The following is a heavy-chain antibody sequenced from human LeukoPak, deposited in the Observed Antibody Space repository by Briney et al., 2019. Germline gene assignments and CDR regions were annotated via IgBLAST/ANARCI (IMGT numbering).Heavy chain of an antibody. CDR3: AKAPGVAPRDPFGY. CDR1: GFTFSSYG. Sequence: GGSLRLSCAASGFTFSSYGMHWVRQAPGKGLEWVAVISYDGSNKYYADSVKGRFTISRDNSKNTLYLQMNSLRAEDTAVYYCAKAPGVAPRDPFGYWGQGTLVTVSS. J-gene: IGHJ4*02. CDR2: ISYDGSNK. V-gene: IGHV3-30*18. D-gene: IGHD5-12*01.